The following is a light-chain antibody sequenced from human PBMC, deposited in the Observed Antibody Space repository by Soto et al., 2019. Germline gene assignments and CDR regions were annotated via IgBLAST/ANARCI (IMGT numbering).Light chain of an antibody. CDR1: QTVSTN. J-gene: IGKJ3*01. CDR3: QQDNMNRFT. V-gene: IGKV1-39*01. CDR2: GSY. Sequence: IQMTQSPSPLSASLGDRVTITSRASQTVSTNLNWYQRKPGKAPSLLIYGSYNLQTGVPSRFSGSGSETDFTLTISSLQPEDFGTYYCQQDNMNRFTFGPGTKVDIK.